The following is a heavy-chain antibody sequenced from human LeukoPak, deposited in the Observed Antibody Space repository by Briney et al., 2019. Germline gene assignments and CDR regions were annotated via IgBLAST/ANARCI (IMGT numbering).Heavy chain of an antibody. V-gene: IGHV4-59*01. J-gene: IGHJ4*02. CDR3: ARARESDQ. CDR1: GGSFSGYY. D-gene: IGHD3-10*01. Sequence: SETLSLTCAVYGGSFSGYYWSWIRQPPGKGLEWIGYISYSGGTNYNPSLKSRVSISVDTSKNQFSLKLHSVTAADTAVYYCARARESDQWGQGTLVTVSS. CDR2: ISYSGGT.